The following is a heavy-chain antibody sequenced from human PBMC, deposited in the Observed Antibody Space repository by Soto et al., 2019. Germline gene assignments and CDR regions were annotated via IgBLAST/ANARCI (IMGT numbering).Heavy chain of an antibody. J-gene: IGHJ4*02. Sequence: EVQLLESGGGLVQPGGSLRLSCAASGFSFSSCAMNWVRQAPGKGLEWVSTISGGGGSTYYADSVKGRFTISRDNADNTLYLQMSSLRAEDTAVYYCVKRGSGNSWTHFDSWGQGTLVTVSS. CDR3: VKRGSGNSWTHFDS. V-gene: IGHV3-23*01. CDR1: GFSFSSCA. CDR2: ISGGGGST. D-gene: IGHD6-13*01.